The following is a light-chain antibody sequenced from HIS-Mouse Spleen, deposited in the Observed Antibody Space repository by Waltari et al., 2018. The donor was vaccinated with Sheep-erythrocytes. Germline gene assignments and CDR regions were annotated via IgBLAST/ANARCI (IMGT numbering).Light chain of an antibody. CDR2: DVS. CDR1: STDVGGYNS. V-gene: IGLV2-11*01. CDR3: CSYAGSYNHV. J-gene: IGLJ1*01. Sequence: QSALTQPRSVSGSPGQSVTLPCTGTSTDVGGYNSVSWYQQHPGKAPKLMIYDVSKRPSGVPDRFSGSKSGNTASLTISGLQAEDEADYYCCSYAGSYNHVFATGTKVTVL.